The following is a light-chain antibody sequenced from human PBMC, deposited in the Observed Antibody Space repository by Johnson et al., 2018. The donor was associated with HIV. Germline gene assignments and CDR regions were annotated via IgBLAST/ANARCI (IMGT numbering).Light chain of an antibody. CDR2: DNN. CDR1: DSNIGSNY. J-gene: IGLJ1*01. CDR3: GTWDSSLNAYV. Sequence: QSVLTQSPSVSAAPRQKVTISCSGSDSNIGSNYVSWFQHLPGTAPKLLIYDNNKRPSGIPDRFSGSKSGTSATLGITGLQTGDEADYYCGTWDSSLNAYVFGAATKVAVL. V-gene: IGLV1-51*01.